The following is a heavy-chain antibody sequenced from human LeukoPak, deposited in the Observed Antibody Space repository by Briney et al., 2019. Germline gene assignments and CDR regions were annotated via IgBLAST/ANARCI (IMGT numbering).Heavy chain of an antibody. CDR1: GYSFTGYY. CDR3: ARESSASFDY. Sequence: ASVKVSCKASGYSFTGYYMLWVRQAPGQGLEWMGWINPNSGDTNYAQKFQGRVTVTRDTSITPVYMELSILRSDDTAVYYCARESSASFDYWGQGTLVTVSS. D-gene: IGHD6-25*01. CDR2: INPNSGDT. V-gene: IGHV1-2*02. J-gene: IGHJ4*02.